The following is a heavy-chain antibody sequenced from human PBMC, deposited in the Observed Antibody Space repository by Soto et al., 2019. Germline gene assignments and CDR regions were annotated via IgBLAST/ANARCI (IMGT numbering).Heavy chain of an antibody. Sequence: QVQLVESGGGVVQPGRSLRLSCAASGFTFKSNAMHWVRQAPGKGLEWVAVISYDGSNKHYTDSVKGRFTISRDNSKNTLYLQTNGLRPEDTAVYYCTSISVSEIVVVAAASELDYWGQGTLVTVSS. V-gene: IGHV3-30*04. CDR3: TSISVSEIVVVAAASELDY. D-gene: IGHD2-15*01. CDR2: ISYDGSNK. J-gene: IGHJ4*02. CDR1: GFTFKSNA.